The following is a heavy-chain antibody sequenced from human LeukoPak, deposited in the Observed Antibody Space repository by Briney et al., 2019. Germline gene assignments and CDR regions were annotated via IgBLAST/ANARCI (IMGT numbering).Heavy chain of an antibody. CDR3: ARGSWRFGELNFDY. Sequence: ASVKVSCKASGYTFTSYDINWVRQATGQGLEWMGWMNPNSGNTGYAQKFQGRVTMTRNTSISTAYMELSSLRSEDTAVYYCARGSWRFGELNFDYWGQGTLVTVSS. CDR2: MNPNSGNT. J-gene: IGHJ4*02. D-gene: IGHD3-10*01. V-gene: IGHV1-8*01. CDR1: GYTFTSYD.